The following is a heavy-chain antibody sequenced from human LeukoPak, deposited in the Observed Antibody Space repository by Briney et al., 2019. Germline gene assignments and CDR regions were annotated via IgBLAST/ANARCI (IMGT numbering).Heavy chain of an antibody. J-gene: IGHJ4*02. CDR1: GFTVNSYA. V-gene: IGHV3-23*01. CDR3: AKDILPRPYYFDY. Sequence: GGSLRLSCDASGFTVNSYAMNWVRQAPGKGLEWVSAISGSGGSTYYADSVKGRFTISRDNSKNTLYLQMNSLRAEDTAVYYCAKDILPRPYYFDYWGQGTLVTVSS. D-gene: IGHD3-10*01. CDR2: ISGSGGST.